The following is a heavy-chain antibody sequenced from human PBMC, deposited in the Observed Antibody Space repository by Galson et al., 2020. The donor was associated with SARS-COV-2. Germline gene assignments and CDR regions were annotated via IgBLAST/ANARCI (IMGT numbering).Heavy chain of an antibody. CDR1: GYTFNSYG. D-gene: IGHD1-7*01. V-gene: IGHV1-18*01. CDR3: ARSITTTTGGLDP. J-gene: IGHJ5*02. Sequence: ASVKVSCKASGYTFNSYGITWVRQAPGQGLEWMGWLIAYNGNTNYAQKLQGRVTMNTDTSTSTTYMELRSLRTDETAVDYCARSITTTTGGLDPWGQGTLVTVSS. CDR2: LIAYNGNT.